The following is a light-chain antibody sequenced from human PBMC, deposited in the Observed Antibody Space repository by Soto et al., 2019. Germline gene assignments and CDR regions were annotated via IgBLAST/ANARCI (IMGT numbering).Light chain of an antibody. CDR3: SAYTSISTRE. CDR2: EVS. Sequence: QSALTQPASVSGSPGQSITISCTGTSSDVGSYNYVSWYQQHPGKAPKLMIYEVSNRPSGVSNRFSGSKSGNTASLTISGLQAEDETNYCCSAYTSISTREFGIGTQQTVL. CDR1: SSDVGSYNY. V-gene: IGLV2-14*01. J-gene: IGLJ3*02.